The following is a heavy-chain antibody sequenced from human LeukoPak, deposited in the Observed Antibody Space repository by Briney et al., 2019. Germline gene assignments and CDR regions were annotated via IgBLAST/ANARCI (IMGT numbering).Heavy chain of an antibody. Sequence: KASETLSLTCSVSGGSISSEGFYWSWIRQHPGKGLEWIAYIYHSGRTYYNPSLKSRLTISVDTSKNQFSMSLKSVTAADTAVYYCARVVTSSLCFFDYWGQGTLVSVSS. CDR2: IYHSGRT. D-gene: IGHD2-21*02. CDR3: ARVVTSSLCFFDY. V-gene: IGHV4-31*03. CDR1: GGSISSEGFY. J-gene: IGHJ4*02.